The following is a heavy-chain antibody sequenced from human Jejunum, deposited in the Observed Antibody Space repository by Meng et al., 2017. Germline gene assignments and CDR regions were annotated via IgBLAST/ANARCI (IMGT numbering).Heavy chain of an antibody. Sequence: QRQLREGGPGLVRPSVTMSPTCAWSGGSIVPAGYYGGWIRQSPGKGLEWIGSIFYSGTTYYNPSLKSRVTISIDTSKNQFSLKMNSVTAADTAVYYCARDTAGFGPWGQGTLVTVSS. V-gene: IGHV4-39*07. CDR1: GGSIVPAGYY. CDR2: IFYSGTT. CDR3: ARDTAGFGP. J-gene: IGHJ5*02. D-gene: IGHD6-13*01.